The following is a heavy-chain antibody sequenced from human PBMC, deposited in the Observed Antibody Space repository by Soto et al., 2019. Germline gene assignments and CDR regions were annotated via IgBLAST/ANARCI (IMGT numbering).Heavy chain of an antibody. CDR1: GGSISSSSYY. J-gene: IGHJ6*03. CDR3: ARGNTPDSYYYYYMDV. V-gene: IGHV4-39*01. CDR2: IYYSGST. D-gene: IGHD4-4*01. Sequence: QLQLQESGPGLVKPSETLSLTCTVSGGSISSSSYYWGWIRQPPGKGLEWIGSIYYSGSTYYNPSLKSRATISVDTSKNQFSLKLSSVTAADTALYYCARGNTPDSYYYYYMDVWGKGTTVTVSS.